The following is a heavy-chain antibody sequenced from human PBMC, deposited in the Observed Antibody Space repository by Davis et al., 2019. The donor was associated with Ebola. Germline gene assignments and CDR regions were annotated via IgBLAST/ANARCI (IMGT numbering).Heavy chain of an antibody. CDR2: IYYSRSA. CDR3: AISFYFDSSGYLDY. Sequence: SELFLTCTVSSDSTSSSPYYWGWIRQPPGKGLEWIGSIYYSRSAYYNSSLKSRVTISVDTSKNQFSLKLSSVTDADTAVYYCAISFYFDSSGYLDYWGQGTLVTVSS. J-gene: IGHJ4*02. V-gene: IGHV4-39*01. D-gene: IGHD3-22*01. CDR1: SDSTSSSPYY.